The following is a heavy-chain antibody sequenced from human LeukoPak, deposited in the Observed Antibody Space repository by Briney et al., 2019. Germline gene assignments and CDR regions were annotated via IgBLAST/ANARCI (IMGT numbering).Heavy chain of an antibody. CDR3: AREHPPWYLEWLSDFYYMDV. V-gene: IGHV1-18*01. CDR1: GYTFTSYG. CDR2: ISAYNGNT. J-gene: IGHJ6*03. D-gene: IGHD3-3*01. Sequence: ASVKVSCKASGYTFTSYGISWVRPAPGQGPEWMGWISAYNGNTNYAQKLQGRVTMTTDTSTSTAYMELRSLRSDDTAVYYCAREHPPWYLEWLSDFYYMDVWGKGTTVTVSS.